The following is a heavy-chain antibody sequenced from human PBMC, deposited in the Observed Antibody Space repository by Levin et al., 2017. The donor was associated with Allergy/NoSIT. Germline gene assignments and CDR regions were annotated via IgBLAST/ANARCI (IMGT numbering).Heavy chain of an antibody. Sequence: GGSLRLSCVGSGFTFSSYWMTWVRQAPGKGLEWVGNIKEDGNEESYADSVKGRFTFSRDNAKNSLYLQMNSLRAEDTAIYYCARDVSFSGLDPRGQGTLVTVSS. D-gene: IGHD5-12*01. V-gene: IGHV3-7*01. CDR3: ARDVSFSGLDP. J-gene: IGHJ5*02. CDR2: IKEDGNEE. CDR1: GFTFSSYW.